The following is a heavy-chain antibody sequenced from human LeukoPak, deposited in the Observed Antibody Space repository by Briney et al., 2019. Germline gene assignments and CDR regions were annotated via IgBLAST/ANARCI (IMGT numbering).Heavy chain of an antibody. D-gene: IGHD3-3*01. CDR1: GYTFTSYG. J-gene: IGHJ4*02. CDR3: ARALLDFWSGYYRYYFDY. CDR2: ISAYNGNT. Sequence: GASVKVSCKASGYTFTSYGISWVRQAPGQGLEWMGWISAYNGNTNYAQKLQDRVTMTTDTSTSTAYMELRSLRSDDTAVYYCARALLDFWSGYYRYYFDYWGQGTLVTVSS. V-gene: IGHV1-18*01.